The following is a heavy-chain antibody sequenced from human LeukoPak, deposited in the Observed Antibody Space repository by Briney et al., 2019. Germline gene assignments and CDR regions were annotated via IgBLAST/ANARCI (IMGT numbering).Heavy chain of an antibody. J-gene: IGHJ4*02. V-gene: IGHV5-51*01. CDR3: ASTRGYSYGYPRYYFDY. CDR1: GYSFTSYW. D-gene: IGHD5-18*01. CDR2: IYPGDSDT. Sequence: GESLKIPCKGSGYSFTSYWIGWVRKMPGKRLESMGIIYPGDSDTRYSPSFQGQVTISADKSISTAYLQWSSLKASDTAMYYCASTRGYSYGYPRYYFDYWGQGTLVTVSS.